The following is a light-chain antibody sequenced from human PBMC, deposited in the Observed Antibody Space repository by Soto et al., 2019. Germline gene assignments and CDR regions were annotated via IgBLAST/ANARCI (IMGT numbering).Light chain of an antibody. CDR2: DDN. V-gene: IGLV1-51*01. CDR1: SSDIGGNS. J-gene: IGLJ1*01. CDR3: GSWDSSLSAYV. Sequence: QAVHNEPPSWSASPGPEVTISCSGSSSDIGGNSVSWYQQLPGTAPKLLIYDDNKRPSGIPDRFSGSKSGTSATLGITGFQTGDDADYSCGSWDSSLSAYVFGTGTKVTVL.